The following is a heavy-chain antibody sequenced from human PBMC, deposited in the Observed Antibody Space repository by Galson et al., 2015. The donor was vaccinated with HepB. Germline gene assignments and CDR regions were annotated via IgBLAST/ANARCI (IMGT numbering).Heavy chain of an antibody. CDR3: AKAFPVPKATVLSDY. CDR2: ISGSGADT. CDR1: GFTFSSYA. Sequence: SLRLSCAISGFTFSSYAMNWVRQVPGKGLEWVSCISGSGADTYYADSVKGRFTISRDNSKNTLYLQMNSLRAEDTAVYYRAKAFPVPKATVLSDYWGQGTLVTVSP. J-gene: IGHJ4*02. V-gene: IGHV3-23*01. D-gene: IGHD4-11*01.